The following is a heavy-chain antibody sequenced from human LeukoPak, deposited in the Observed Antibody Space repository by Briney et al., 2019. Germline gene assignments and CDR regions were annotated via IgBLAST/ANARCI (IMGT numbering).Heavy chain of an antibody. CDR2: ISSSSNTI. Sequence: GGSLRLSCAASGYTFSSYSMNWVRQAPGKGLEWVSYISSSSNTIYYADSVKGRFTISRDNAKNSLYLQMNSLRAEDTAVYYCARGDKQEYGDYAGRYSFDYWGQGTLVTVSS. V-gene: IGHV3-48*01. J-gene: IGHJ4*02. CDR1: GYTFSSYS. CDR3: ARGDKQEYGDYAGRYSFDY. D-gene: IGHD4-17*01.